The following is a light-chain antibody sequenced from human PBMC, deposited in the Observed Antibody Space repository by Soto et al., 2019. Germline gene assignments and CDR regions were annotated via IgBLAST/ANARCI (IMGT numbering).Light chain of an antibody. CDR3: QQGFSLPWT. V-gene: IGKV1-39*01. CDR1: QDIKNY. J-gene: IGKJ1*01. CDR2: AAS. Sequence: IPVTQSSSCLAASVGDRVTISCRASQDIKNYLNWYQRKPGTAPRLLIYAASILHSGVPSTFSASGSGTDFALNSSSLQADDFGTYYCQQGFSLPWTFGQGTKVDIK.